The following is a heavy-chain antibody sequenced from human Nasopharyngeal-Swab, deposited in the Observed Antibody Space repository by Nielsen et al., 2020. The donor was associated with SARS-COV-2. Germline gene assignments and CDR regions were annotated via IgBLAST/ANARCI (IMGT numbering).Heavy chain of an antibody. J-gene: IGHJ6*02. V-gene: IGHV3-23*01. Sequence: GGSLKISCAASGFRFDSYAMSWVRQAPGKGLEWVSAIRGSGITTYYADSVKGRFTISRDNAKNSLYLQMNSLRAEDTAVYYCARDGLDYDFWSAYFMDVWGQGTTVTVSS. CDR3: ARDGLDYDFWSAYFMDV. CDR1: GFRFDSYA. CDR2: IRGSGITT. D-gene: IGHD3-3*01.